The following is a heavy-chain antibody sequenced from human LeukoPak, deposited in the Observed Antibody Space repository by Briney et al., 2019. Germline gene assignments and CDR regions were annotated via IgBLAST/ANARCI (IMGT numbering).Heavy chain of an antibody. CDR2: IKTDGSST. J-gene: IGHJ3*01. CDR3: ARDPGSSGIGAFDL. CDR1: GFTFSDFP. D-gene: IGHD3-10*01. Sequence: GGSLRLSCAASGFTFSDFPMTWVRQAPGKGLVWVSRIKTDGSSTSYADSVKGRFTISRDNAKSTVYLQMNSLRAEDTAVYYCARDPGSSGIGAFDLWGQGTMVTVSS. V-gene: IGHV3-74*01.